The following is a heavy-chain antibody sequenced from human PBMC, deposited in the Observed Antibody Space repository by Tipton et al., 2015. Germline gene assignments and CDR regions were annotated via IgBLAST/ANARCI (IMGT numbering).Heavy chain of an antibody. D-gene: IGHD3-16*02. CDR2: ISYNGST. CDR3: ARGGGDDYIWGSSRFDS. Sequence: TLSLTCAVYGGSFSGYYWSWIRQPPGKGLEWIGHISYNGSTCCNPSLKSRLTTSIDTSKNQFSLNLTSVTAADTAMYYCARGGGDDYIWGSSRFDSWGQGILVTVSS. CDR1: GGSFSGYY. J-gene: IGHJ5*01. V-gene: IGHV4-30-4*01.